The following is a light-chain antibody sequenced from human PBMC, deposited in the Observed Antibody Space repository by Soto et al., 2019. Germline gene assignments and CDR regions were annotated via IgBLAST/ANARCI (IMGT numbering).Light chain of an antibody. V-gene: IGLV3-1*01. J-gene: IGLJ2*01. Sequence: SSELTQPPSVSVSPGQTASIPCSGDRLGGKYVCWYQQKPGQSPLLVLYEDTKRPSGIPERFSGSNSGNTATLTISGTQAMDEADYYCQAWDNGVVFGGGTKVTVL. CDR3: QAWDNGVV. CDR2: EDT. CDR1: RLGGKY.